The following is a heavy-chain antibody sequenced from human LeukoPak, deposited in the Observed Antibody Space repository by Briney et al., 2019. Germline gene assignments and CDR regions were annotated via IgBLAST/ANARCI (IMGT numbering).Heavy chain of an antibody. CDR3: ARSQNYYGSGDY. J-gene: IGHJ4*02. CDR1: GDSISNGNYY. CDR2: IYYTGNT. V-gene: IGHV4-61*03. D-gene: IGHD3-10*01. Sequence: PSETLSLTCTVSGDSISNGNYYWSWLRQPPGKALEWIGYIYYTGNTYYNPSLEGRVTISVDTSRNHFSVKLSSVTAADTAVYYCARSQNYYGSGDYWSQGTLVTVSS.